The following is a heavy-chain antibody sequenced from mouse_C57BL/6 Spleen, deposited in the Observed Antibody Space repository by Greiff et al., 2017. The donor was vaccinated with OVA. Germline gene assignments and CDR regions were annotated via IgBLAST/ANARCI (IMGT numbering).Heavy chain of an antibody. Sequence: LVESGPELVKPGASVKISCKASGYAFSSSWMNWVKQRPGKGLEWIGRIYPGDGDTNYNGKFKGKATLTADKSSSTAYMQLSSLTSEDSAVYFCARIGGNYGGYFDYWGQGTTLTVSS. CDR2: IYPGDGDT. CDR3: ARIGGNYGGYFDY. J-gene: IGHJ2*01. V-gene: IGHV1-82*01. D-gene: IGHD2-1*01. CDR1: GYAFSSSW.